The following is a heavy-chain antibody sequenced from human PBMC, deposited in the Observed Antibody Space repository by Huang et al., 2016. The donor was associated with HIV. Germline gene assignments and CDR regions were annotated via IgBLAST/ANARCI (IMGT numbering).Heavy chain of an antibody. CDR2: CIHSVTL. D-gene: IGHD3-3*01. CDR1: GGSLSHYY. J-gene: IGHJ6*02. Sequence: QVRLQQWGAGLLKPSETLSLTCAVYGGSLSHYYWSWVRQSPGNGLKWLGVCIHSVTLNYDPALKSRVAISMDMSKNQFSLTLTFLTAADSAIYYCARVPTPSYYDFWSLSSSEEDVYYYSMDVWGQGTPVTVSS. CDR3: ARVPTPSYYDFWSLSSSEEDVYYYSMDV. V-gene: IGHV4-34*12.